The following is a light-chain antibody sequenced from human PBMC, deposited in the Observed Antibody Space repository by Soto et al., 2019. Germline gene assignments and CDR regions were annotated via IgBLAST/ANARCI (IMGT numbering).Light chain of an antibody. CDR1: QTVSRY. V-gene: IGKV1-39*01. CDR3: QQTYSKLWT. J-gene: IGKJ1*01. Sequence: DIQLTQSPSSLSASVGDTVTITCRASQTVSRYLNWYQQKSGTAPKLLIYAASTLHTGVPSRFSGRGSGTDFTLTINNLQREDFADYFCQQTYSKLWTFGQGTKVEIK. CDR2: AAS.